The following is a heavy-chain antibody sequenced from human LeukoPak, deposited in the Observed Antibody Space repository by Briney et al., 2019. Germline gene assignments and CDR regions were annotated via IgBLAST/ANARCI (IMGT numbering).Heavy chain of an antibody. CDR2: INPNSGGT. CDR1: GYTFTGYY. V-gene: IGHV1-2*06. CDR3: ARGLWFGEYYFDY. Sequence: ASVKVSCTASGYTFTGYYMHWVRQAPGQGLEWMGRINPNSGGTNYAQKFQGRVTMTRDTSISTAYMELSRLRSDDTAVYYCARGLWFGEYYFDYWGQGTLVTVSS. J-gene: IGHJ4*02. D-gene: IGHD3-10*01.